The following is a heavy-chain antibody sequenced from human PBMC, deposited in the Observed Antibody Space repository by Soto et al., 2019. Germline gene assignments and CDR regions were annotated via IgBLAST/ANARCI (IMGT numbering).Heavy chain of an antibody. CDR3: ARAGSYCSGGSCSFAY. CDR1: GYTFSGHF. CDR2: INPNNGNT. V-gene: IGHV1-2*02. J-gene: IGHJ4*02. D-gene: IGHD2-15*01. Sequence: VQLVQSGADLKKPGASVKVSCKTSGYTFSGHFLQWVRQAPGAGPEWMGWINPNNGNTKYGQKFEGRVTMTRDMSSSTAYMELTRLIVDDTAVYFCARAGSYCSGGSCSFAYWGQGSLVTVSS.